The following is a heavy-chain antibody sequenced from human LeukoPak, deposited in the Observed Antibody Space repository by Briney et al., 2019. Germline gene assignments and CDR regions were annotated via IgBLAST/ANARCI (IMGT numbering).Heavy chain of an antibody. V-gene: IGHV4-59*01. CDR1: GASINSYY. J-gene: IGHJ6*02. CDR3: ARGKFGDFED. CDR2: FSYSGST. Sequence: SETLSLTCTVSGASINSYYWSLIQQPPGKGLEWIGCFSYSGSTDYNPALQSRVTISEDTSKSQVSLKLSSVTAADTAVYFCARGKFGDFEDWGQGTTVTVSS. D-gene: IGHD4-17*01.